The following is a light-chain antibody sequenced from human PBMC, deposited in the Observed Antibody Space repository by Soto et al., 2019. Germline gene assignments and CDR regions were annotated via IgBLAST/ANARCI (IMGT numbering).Light chain of an antibody. Sequence: DIQMTQSPFSLSASVGDRVTITCQASQDISKYLNWYQQKPGKAPKLLIYDASNLETGVPSRFSGSGSGTDFTFTISSLQPEDIATYYCQQYDNLPWTFGQGTKVEVK. CDR2: DAS. V-gene: IGKV1-33*01. CDR3: QQYDNLPWT. CDR1: QDISKY. J-gene: IGKJ1*01.